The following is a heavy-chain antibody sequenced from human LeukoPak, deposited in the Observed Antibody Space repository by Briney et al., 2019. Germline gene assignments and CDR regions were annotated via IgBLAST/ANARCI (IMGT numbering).Heavy chain of an antibody. V-gene: IGHV1-2*02. Sequence: GASVKVSCKASGYTFTGYYMHWLRQAPGQGLEWMGWINPNSGGTNYEQKFQGRVTMTRDTSMSTAYMELSSLRSDDTAVYYCARADSSNWYWFDPWGQGTLVTVSS. CDR1: GYTFTGYY. CDR2: INPNSGGT. D-gene: IGHD6-13*01. J-gene: IGHJ5*02. CDR3: ARADSSNWYWFDP.